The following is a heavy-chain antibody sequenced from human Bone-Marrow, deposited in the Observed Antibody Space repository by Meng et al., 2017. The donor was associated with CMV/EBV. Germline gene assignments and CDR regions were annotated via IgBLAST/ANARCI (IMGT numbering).Heavy chain of an antibody. CDR3: VKGTGYDILTGYLDY. Sequence: SLKISCAASGFTFDDYALHWVRQPPGKGLEWVSGISWNGGSIDYVDSVRGRFTISRDNDRNSVYLLMDSLRVEDTAKYYCVKGTGYDILTGYLDYWGRRALVTVSS. CDR1: GFTFDDYA. V-gene: IGHV3-9*01. CDR2: ISWNGGSI. J-gene: IGHJ4*02. D-gene: IGHD3-9*01.